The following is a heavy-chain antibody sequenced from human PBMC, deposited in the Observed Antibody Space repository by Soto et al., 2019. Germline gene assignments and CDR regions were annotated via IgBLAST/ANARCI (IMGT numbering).Heavy chain of an antibody. V-gene: IGHV3-30*18. Sequence: GGSLRLSYAASGFNFSSYGMHWVRQAPGKGLEWVAVISYDGSNKYYADSVKGRFTISRDNSKNTLYLQMNSLRAEDTAVYYCAKGDYGGAFDIWGQGTMVNVSS. CDR1: GFNFSSYG. CDR2: ISYDGSNK. CDR3: AKGDYGGAFDI. J-gene: IGHJ3*02. D-gene: IGHD4-17*01.